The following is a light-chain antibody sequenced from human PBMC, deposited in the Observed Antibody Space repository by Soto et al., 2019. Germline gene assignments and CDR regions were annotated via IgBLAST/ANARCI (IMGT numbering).Light chain of an antibody. Sequence: IVMTQSPGTLSVSPGERATLSCRASQSVSSNLAWYQKKPGQAPRLLIYGASTRATGIPARFSGSGSATEFTLTISSLQSGDFAVYYCQQYNIWPPWTFGQGTKV. CDR2: GAS. CDR1: QSVSSN. CDR3: QQYNIWPPWT. V-gene: IGKV3-15*01. J-gene: IGKJ1*01.